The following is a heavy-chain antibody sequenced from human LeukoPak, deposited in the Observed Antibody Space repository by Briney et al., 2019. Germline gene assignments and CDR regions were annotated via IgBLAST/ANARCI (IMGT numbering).Heavy chain of an antibody. V-gene: IGHV3-23*01. D-gene: IGHD6-19*01. Sequence: GPLRLSCAASGFTFNTYAMYWVRQAPGKGLEWVSGIFGSGGSAHYADSVKGRFTISRDNSKNTVYLQMNSLRAEDTAVYYCAKTTTGYSSGRYSGWPADYWGQGALVTVSS. J-gene: IGHJ4*02. CDR3: AKTTTGYSSGRYSGWPADY. CDR1: GFTFNTYA. CDR2: IFGSGGSA.